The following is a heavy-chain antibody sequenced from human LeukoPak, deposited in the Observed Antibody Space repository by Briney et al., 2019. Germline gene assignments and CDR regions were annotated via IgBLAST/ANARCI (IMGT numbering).Heavy chain of an antibody. J-gene: IGHJ1*01. CDR1: GFTFTDAW. CDR2: ISGSGGST. CDR3: AKAVCSGGSCYADFEYFQH. V-gene: IGHV3-23*01. D-gene: IGHD2-15*01. Sequence: GGSLRLSCAASGFTFTDAWMSWVRQAPGKGLEWVSAISGSGGSTYYADSVKGRFTISRDNSKNTLYLQMNSLRAEDTAVYYCAKAVCSGGSCYADFEYFQHWGQGTLVTVSS.